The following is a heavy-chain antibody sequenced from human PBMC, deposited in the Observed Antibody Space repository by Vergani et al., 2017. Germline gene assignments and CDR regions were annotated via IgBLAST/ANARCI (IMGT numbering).Heavy chain of an antibody. CDR2: IRSDESRR. Sequence: QVQLVESGGGVVQPGGSLRLSCAASGFTFNSYGMHWVRQAPGKGLEWVASIRSDESRRYYGDSMEGPFTISRDNSKNTLYLLMKSLKPEDTAVYYFAKGGVVYFSGGTCYPEYWGQGTLVIVSS. J-gene: IGHJ4*02. CDR1: GFTFNSYG. D-gene: IGHD2-15*01. V-gene: IGHV3-30*02. CDR3: AKGGVVYFSGGTCYPEY.